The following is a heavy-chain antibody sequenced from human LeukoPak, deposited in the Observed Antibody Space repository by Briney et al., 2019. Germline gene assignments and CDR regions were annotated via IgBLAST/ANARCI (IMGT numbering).Heavy chain of an antibody. CDR1: GGSISSSGYY. J-gene: IGHJ4*02. CDR2: IYYSGST. V-gene: IGHV4-39*01. D-gene: IGHD3-10*01. Sequence: SETLSLTCTVSGGSISSSGYYWGWIRQPPGKGLEWIGSIYYSGSTYYNPSLKSRVTISVDTSKNQFSLKLSYVTASDTAVYYCARQGWFGELLSPLDYWGQGTLVTVSS. CDR3: ARQGWFGELLSPLDY.